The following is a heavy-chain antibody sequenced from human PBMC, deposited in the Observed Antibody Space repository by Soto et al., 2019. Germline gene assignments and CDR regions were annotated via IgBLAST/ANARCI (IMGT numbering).Heavy chain of an antibody. CDR3: ARDGIIMVRGVIEDYYYYYMDV. J-gene: IGHJ6*03. CDR2: INHSGST. Sequence: IGEINHSGSTNYNPSLKSRVTISVDTSKNQFSLKLSSVTAADTAVYYCARDGIIMVRGVIEDYYYYYMDVWGKGTTVTVSS. V-gene: IGHV4-34*01. D-gene: IGHD3-10*01.